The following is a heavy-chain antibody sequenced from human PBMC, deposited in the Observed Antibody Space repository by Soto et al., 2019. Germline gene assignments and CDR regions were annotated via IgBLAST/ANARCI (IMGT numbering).Heavy chain of an antibody. CDR2: ISWNSGNI. CDR1: GFTFDDYA. V-gene: IGHV3-9*01. CDR3: VRSKGGYSYGTPFDY. J-gene: IGHJ4*02. Sequence: GGSLRLSCAASGFTFDDYAMYWVRQVLGKGLEWVSSISWNSGNIGYADSVKGRFTTSRDNAEDSLYLQMNSLRPEDTALYYCVRSKGGYSYGTPFDYWGQGT. D-gene: IGHD5-18*01.